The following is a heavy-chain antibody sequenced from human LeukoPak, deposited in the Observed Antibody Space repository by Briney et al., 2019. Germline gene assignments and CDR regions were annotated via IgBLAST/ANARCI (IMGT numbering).Heavy chain of an antibody. CDR3: ARCGPPISLYYYYYMDV. Sequence: ASVKVSCKASGYTFTGYYMHWVRQAPGQGLEWMGWINPNSGGTNYAQKFQGRVTMTRDTSISTAYMELSRLRSDDTAMYYCARCGPPISLYYYYYMDVWGKGTTVTVSS. J-gene: IGHJ6*03. V-gene: IGHV1-2*02. CDR2: INPNSGGT. CDR1: GYTFTGYY. D-gene: IGHD5-24*01.